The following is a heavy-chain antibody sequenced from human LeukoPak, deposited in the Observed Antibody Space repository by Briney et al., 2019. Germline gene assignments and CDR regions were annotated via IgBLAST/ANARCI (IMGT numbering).Heavy chain of an antibody. Sequence: GRSLRLSCAASGFTFSSYSLNWVRQAPGKGLEWVSSISSSSSYIYYADSVKGRFTISRDNAKNSLYLQMNSLRAEDTAVYYCARESVAGGVDYWGQGTLVTVSS. V-gene: IGHV3-21*01. CDR1: GFTFSSYS. D-gene: IGHD6-19*01. J-gene: IGHJ4*02. CDR2: ISSSSSYI. CDR3: ARESVAGGVDY.